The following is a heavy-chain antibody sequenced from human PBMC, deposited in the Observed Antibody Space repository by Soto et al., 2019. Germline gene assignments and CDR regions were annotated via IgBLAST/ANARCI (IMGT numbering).Heavy chain of an antibody. J-gene: IGHJ5*02. V-gene: IGHV4-59*01. D-gene: IGHD6-13*01. CDR3: ARVFIAAAGWFDP. Sequence: PSETLSLTCTVSGGSISSYYWSWIRQPPGKGLEWIGYIYYSGSTNYNPSLKSRVTISVDTSKNQFSLKLSSVTAADTAVYYCARVFIAAAGWFDPWGQGTLVTVSS. CDR2: IYYSGST. CDR1: GGSISSYY.